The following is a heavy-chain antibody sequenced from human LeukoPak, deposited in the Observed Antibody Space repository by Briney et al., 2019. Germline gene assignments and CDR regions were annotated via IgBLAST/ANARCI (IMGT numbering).Heavy chain of an antibody. V-gene: IGHV1-24*01. CDR1: GYTLTELS. J-gene: IGHJ4*02. CDR3: ATQMGATVTTGEFDY. Sequence: ASVKVSCKVSGYTLTELSMHWVRQAPGKGFEWMGGFDPEDGETIYAQKFQGRVTMTEDTSTDTAYMELSSLRSEDTAVYYCATQMGATVTTGEFDYWGQGTLVTASS. D-gene: IGHD4-17*01. CDR2: FDPEDGET.